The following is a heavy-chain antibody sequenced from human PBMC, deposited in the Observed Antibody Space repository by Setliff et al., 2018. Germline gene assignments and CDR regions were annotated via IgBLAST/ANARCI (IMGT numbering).Heavy chain of an antibody. D-gene: IGHD1-26*01. Sequence: GGSLRLSCAASGFSFSDYYMMWIRQAPGKGLEWVSYISNDAYTIHYADSMKGRLTISRGNAKNSLYLQMNSLRAEDTAVYYCARVRVGATNDAFDIWGHGTMVTV. V-gene: IGHV3-11*04. J-gene: IGHJ3*02. CDR2: ISNDAYTI. CDR1: GFSFSDYY. CDR3: ARVRVGATNDAFDI.